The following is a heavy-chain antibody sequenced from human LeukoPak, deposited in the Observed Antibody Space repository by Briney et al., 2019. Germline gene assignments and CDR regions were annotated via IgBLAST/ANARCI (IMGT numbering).Heavy chain of an antibody. CDR2: IKTDGSDK. CDR3: ARDSLIQYGSGSYWGFDY. D-gene: IGHD3-10*01. Sequence: GGSLRLSCAASGFIFSNYWMSWVRQAPGKGPEWVGDIKTDGSDKYYVGSVKGRSTISRDNAKSSLYLQMNSLRAEDTAVYYRARDSLIQYGSGSYWGFDYWGQGILVTVSS. CDR1: GFIFSNYW. J-gene: IGHJ4*02. V-gene: IGHV3-7*03.